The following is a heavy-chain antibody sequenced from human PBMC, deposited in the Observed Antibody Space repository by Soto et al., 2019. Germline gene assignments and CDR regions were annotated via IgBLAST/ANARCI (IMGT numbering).Heavy chain of an antibody. D-gene: IGHD3-10*01. CDR2: ISYAGSNK. V-gene: IGHV3-30-3*01. CDR3: ARDRGKYYGSGSYYTYYYYGMDV. Sequence: QVQLVESGGGVVQPGRSLRLSCAASGFTFSSYAMHWVRQAPGKGLEWVAVISYAGSNKYYADSVKGRFTISRDNSKNTLYLQMNSLRAEDTAVYYCARDRGKYYGSGSYYTYYYYGMDVCFQGTTVTVSS. CDR1: GFTFSSYA. J-gene: IGHJ6*02.